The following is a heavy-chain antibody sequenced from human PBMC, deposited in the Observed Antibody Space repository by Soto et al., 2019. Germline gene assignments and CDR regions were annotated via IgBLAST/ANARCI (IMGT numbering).Heavy chain of an antibody. J-gene: IGHJ4*02. CDR3: ARDGGSGSYRIFDY. Sequence: ASVKVSCKASGYTFTSSGISWVRQAPGQGLEWMGWISTYTGNTNYAQNFQGRVTMTTDTSTSTAYMELRSLRSDDTAIYYCARDGGSGSYRIFDYWGQGTLVTVSS. D-gene: IGHD1-26*01. CDR2: ISTYTGNT. CDR1: GYTFTSSG. V-gene: IGHV1-18*01.